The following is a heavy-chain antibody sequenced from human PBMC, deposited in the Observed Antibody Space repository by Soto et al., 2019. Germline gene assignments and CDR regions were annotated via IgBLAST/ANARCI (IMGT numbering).Heavy chain of an antibody. D-gene: IGHD3-22*01. CDR2: IGTAGDT. CDR3: ARAIGPTLFDY. V-gene: IGHV3-13*04. Sequence: GGSLRLSCSASGFTFSSYDTHWVRQGPGKGLEWVSAIGTAGDTNYAGSVKGRFTISRENAKNSLYPQMNSLRAGDTAIYFCARAIGPTLFDYWGQGTLVTVSS. J-gene: IGHJ4*02. CDR1: GFTFSSYD.